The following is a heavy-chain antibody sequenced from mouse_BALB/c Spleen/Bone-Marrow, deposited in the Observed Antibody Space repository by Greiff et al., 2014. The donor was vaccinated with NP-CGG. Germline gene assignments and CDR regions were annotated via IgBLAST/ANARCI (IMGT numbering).Heavy chain of an antibody. D-gene: IGHD3-2*01. V-gene: IGHV5-4*02. CDR3: ARGGQLGAMDY. J-gene: IGHJ4*01. CDR2: TSDGGSYT. Sequence: EVKLMESGGGLVKPGGSLKLSCAASGFTFSDYYMYWVRQTPEKRLEWVATTSDGGSYTYYPDSAKGRFTISRDNAKNNLYLQMSSLKSEDTAMYYCARGGQLGAMDYWGQGTSVTVSS. CDR1: GFTFSDYY.